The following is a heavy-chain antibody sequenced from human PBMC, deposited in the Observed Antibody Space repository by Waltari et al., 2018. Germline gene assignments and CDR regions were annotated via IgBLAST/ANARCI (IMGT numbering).Heavy chain of an antibody. D-gene: IGHD6-19*01. CDR1: GYTFTSSA. V-gene: IGHV1-3*01. CDR3: AREEQWLVLGAFDI. J-gene: IGHJ3*02. CDR2: INAGNVNT. Sequence: QVQLVQSGAEVKKPGASVKVSCKASGYTFTSSALHWVRQAPGQRLEGLGWINAGNVNTKYSHEFQVRVTITRDTAASTAYMELSSVRSEDTAVYYCAREEQWLVLGAFDIWGQGTMVTVSS.